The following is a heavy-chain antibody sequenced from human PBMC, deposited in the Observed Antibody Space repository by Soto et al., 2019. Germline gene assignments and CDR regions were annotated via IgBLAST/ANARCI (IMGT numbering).Heavy chain of an antibody. CDR2: IHAGGST. V-gene: IGHV3-53*02. CDR1: GFSVSNNY. D-gene: IGHD6-19*01. CDR3: ASLAVAEGFDP. Sequence: EVQLVETGGGLIQPGGSLRLSCAASGFSVSNNYMSWVRQAPGKGLEWVSIIHAGGSTYYADSVKVRFTISRDNSKNTVYLQMNGLTDEDTAMYYCASLAVAEGFDPWGQGTLVTVSS. J-gene: IGHJ5*02.